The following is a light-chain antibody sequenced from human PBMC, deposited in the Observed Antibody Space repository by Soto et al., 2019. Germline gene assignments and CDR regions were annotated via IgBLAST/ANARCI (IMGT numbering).Light chain of an antibody. CDR1: QSISPR. J-gene: IGKJ2*01. V-gene: IGKV1-5*03. CDR2: KAS. Sequence: DIQMTQSPSTLSASVGDRVTITCRASQSISPRLAWYQQKPGKAPKILIYKASSLESGVPSRFSGSESGTEFTLTISSLQPDDFATYYCQQYKSYSRTFGQGTKLEIK. CDR3: QQYKSYSRT.